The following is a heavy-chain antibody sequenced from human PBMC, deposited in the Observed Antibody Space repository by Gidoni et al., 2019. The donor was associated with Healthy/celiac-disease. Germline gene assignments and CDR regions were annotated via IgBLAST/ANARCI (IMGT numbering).Heavy chain of an antibody. CDR1: GLTFSSAA. D-gene: IGHD3-16*01. CDR3: AKLGPNGSFDY. CDR2: ISGSGGST. V-gene: IGHV3-23*01. J-gene: IGHJ4*02. Sequence: EVQLWECGGVSVQPGGSLSISCASSGLTFSSAAMSWVRPAPGKGLEWVSAISGSGGSTYYADSVKGRFTISRDNSKNTLYLQMNSLRAEDTAVYYCAKLGPNGSFDYWGQGTLVTVSS.